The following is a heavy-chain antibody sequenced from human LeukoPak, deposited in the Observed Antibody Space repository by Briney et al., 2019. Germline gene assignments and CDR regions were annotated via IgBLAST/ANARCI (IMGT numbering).Heavy chain of an antibody. D-gene: IGHD6-13*01. CDR1: GFTFSSHW. J-gene: IGHJ4*02. CDR2: INTAGTTT. Sequence: GSLRLSCAASGFTFSSHWIHWVRQAPGKGLVWVSRINTAGTTTNYADSVKGRFTISRDNAQNSLYLQMNSLRAEDTAVYYCARDPSGSSSWVRFDYWGQGTLVTVSS. V-gene: IGHV3-74*01. CDR3: ARDPSGSSSWVRFDY.